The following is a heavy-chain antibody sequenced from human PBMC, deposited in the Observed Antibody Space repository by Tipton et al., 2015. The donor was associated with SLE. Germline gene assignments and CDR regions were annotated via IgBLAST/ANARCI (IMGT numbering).Heavy chain of an antibody. CDR3: AGGTGAYFDH. CDR2: IRADGSNK. J-gene: IGHJ4*02. CDR1: GFTYSGYA. Sequence: SLRLSCVASGFTYSGYAMHWVRQAPGKGLEWVAFIRADGSNKDYADSVKGRFTISRDNSKNTLYLQMNRLRVEDTAVYYCAGGTGAYFDHWGQGTLVTVSP. D-gene: IGHD3-16*01. V-gene: IGHV3-30*02.